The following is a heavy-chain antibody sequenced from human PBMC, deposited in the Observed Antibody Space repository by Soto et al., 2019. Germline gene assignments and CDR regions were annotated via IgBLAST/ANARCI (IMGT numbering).Heavy chain of an antibody. CDR2: ISYDGSNK. Sequence: QVQVVESGGGVVQPGRSLRLSCAASGFTFSSYGMHWVRQAPGKGLEWVAVISYDGSNKYYADSVKGRFTISRDNSKNTLYLQMNSLRAEDTAVYYCAKDQYGDYDWYFDLWGRGTLVTVSS. D-gene: IGHD4-17*01. CDR3: AKDQYGDYDWYFDL. CDR1: GFTFSSYG. V-gene: IGHV3-30*18. J-gene: IGHJ2*01.